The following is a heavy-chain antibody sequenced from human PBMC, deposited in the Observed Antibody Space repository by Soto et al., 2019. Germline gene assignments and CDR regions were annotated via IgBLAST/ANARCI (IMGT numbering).Heavy chain of an antibody. CDR3: ARGGAIFGVVIIPGSRVDYYMDV. J-gene: IGHJ6*03. CDR1: GYPFTSYY. Sequence: ASVKVSCKASGYPFTSYYIHWVRQATGQGLEWMGWMNPNSGNTGYAQKFQGRVTMTRNTSISTAYMELSSLRSEDTAVYYCARGGAIFGVVIIPGSRVDYYMDVWGKGTTVTVSS. CDR2: MNPNSGNT. V-gene: IGHV1-8*01. D-gene: IGHD3-3*01.